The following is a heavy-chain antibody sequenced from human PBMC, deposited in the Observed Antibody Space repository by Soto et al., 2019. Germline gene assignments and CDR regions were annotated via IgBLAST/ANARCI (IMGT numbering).Heavy chain of an antibody. CDR2: IVVGSGNT. CDR1: GFDFTNSA. D-gene: IGHD2-21*01. J-gene: IGHJ4*02. Sequence: QIHLVQSGPEVKKPGTSVRVSCKTSGFDFTNSAVQWVRQARGQRLECMGWIVVGSGNTNYAQTFQDRVTFTRDMSTSTAYMELSSLRSEDTAVYYCAALYYGGDYYAYWGQGTLVTVSS. V-gene: IGHV1-58*01. CDR3: AALYYGGDYYAY.